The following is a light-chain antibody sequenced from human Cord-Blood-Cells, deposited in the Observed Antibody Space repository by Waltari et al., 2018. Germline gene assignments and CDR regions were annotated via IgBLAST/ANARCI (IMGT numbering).Light chain of an antibody. Sequence: DVVMTQSPLSLPVTLGQPDSISCRSRQSLVYSDGNTYLNWFQQRPGQSPRRLIYKVSNRDSGVPDRFSGSGSGTDFTLKISRVEAEDVGVYYCMQGTHWLWTFGQGTKVEIK. V-gene: IGKV2-30*01. CDR3: MQGTHWLWT. CDR2: KVS. CDR1: QSLVYSDGNTY. J-gene: IGKJ1*01.